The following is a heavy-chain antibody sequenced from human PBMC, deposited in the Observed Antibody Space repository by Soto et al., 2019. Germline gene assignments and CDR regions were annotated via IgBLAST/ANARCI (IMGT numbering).Heavy chain of an antibody. V-gene: IGHV4-59*01. D-gene: IGHD6-13*01. Sequence: SETLSLTCTVSGGSISSYYWSWIRQPPGKGLEWIGNIFDSGSTNYNPSLKSRVTISVDTSKNQFSLKMRSVTAADTAVYYCARVGAAAAPGYFDYWSQGTLVTVSS. J-gene: IGHJ4*02. CDR2: IFDSGST. CDR3: ARVGAAAAPGYFDY. CDR1: GGSISSYY.